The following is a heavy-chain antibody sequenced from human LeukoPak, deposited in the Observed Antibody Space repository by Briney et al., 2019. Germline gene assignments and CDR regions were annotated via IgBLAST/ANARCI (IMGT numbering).Heavy chain of an antibody. Sequence: GGSLRLSCAASGFTFSSYAMHWVRQAPGKGLEWVAVISYDGSNKYYADSVKGRFTISRDNSKNTLYLQMNSLRAEDTAIYYCARDYWWNYDYWGQGTLVTVSS. CDR3: ARDYWWNYDY. CDR1: GFTFSSYA. CDR2: ISYDGSNK. J-gene: IGHJ4*02. V-gene: IGHV3-30-3*01. D-gene: IGHD1-7*01.